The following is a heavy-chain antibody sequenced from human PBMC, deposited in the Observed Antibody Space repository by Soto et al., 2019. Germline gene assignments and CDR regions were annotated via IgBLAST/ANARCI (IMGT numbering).Heavy chain of an antibody. CDR1: GFTFNTYG. CDR3: DKDMGRYTYGAWDY. CDR2: ISYDGSNK. Sequence: QVQLVESGGAVVQPGKSLRLSCAASGFTFNTYGMYWVRQAPGKGLEWVAAISYDGSNKYHADSVKGRFTISRDNSKNSLYLQMNRLRGEDTEVYDCDKDMGRYTYGAWDYWGQGALVTVSS. D-gene: IGHD1-26*01. V-gene: IGHV3-30*18. J-gene: IGHJ4*02.